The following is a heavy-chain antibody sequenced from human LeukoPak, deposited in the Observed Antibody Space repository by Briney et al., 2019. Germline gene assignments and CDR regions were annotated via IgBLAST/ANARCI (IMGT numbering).Heavy chain of an antibody. CDR3: ARRGAVAGTVDY. CDR1: GFTFSSYA. V-gene: IGHV3-23*01. Sequence: PGGSLRLSCAASGFTFSSYAMSWVRQAPGKGLEWVSTISGSGGSTNHADSVKGRFTISKDDSKNTLYLQMNSLGAEDTAVYYCARRGAVAGTVDYWGQGTLVTVSS. J-gene: IGHJ4*02. CDR2: ISGSGGST. D-gene: IGHD6-19*01.